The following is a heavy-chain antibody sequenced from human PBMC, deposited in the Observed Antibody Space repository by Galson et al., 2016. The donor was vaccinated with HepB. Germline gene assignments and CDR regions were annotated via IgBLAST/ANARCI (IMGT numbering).Heavy chain of an antibody. D-gene: IGHD4-17*01. J-gene: IGHJ6*02. CDR3: VRETDGDYYFYYGMDV. V-gene: IGHV3-7*01. CDR1: GFTFSSFSTYW. Sequence: SLRLSCAASGFTFSSFSTYWMSWVRQARGRGLEWVATIKQDGNEKYYVDAVKGRFTISRDNAKNSLYLQMNSLRVEDTAVYYCVRETDGDYYFYYGMDVWGQGTSVTVSS. CDR2: IKQDGNEK.